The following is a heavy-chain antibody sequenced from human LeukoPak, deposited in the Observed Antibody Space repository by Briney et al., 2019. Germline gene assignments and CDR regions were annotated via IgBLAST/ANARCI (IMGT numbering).Heavy chain of an antibody. Sequence: KPSETLSLTCTVSGGSISSSSYYWGWIRQPPGKGLEWIGSIYYSGSTYYNPSLKSRVTISVDTSKNQFSLKLSSVTAADTAVYYCARDRAAAGFDYWGQGTLVTVSS. V-gene: IGHV4-39*07. CDR1: GGSISSSSYY. CDR3: ARDRAAAGFDY. CDR2: IYYSGST. D-gene: IGHD6-13*01. J-gene: IGHJ4*02.